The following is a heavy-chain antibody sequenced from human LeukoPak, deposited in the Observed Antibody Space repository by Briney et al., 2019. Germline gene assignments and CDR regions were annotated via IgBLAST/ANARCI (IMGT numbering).Heavy chain of an antibody. CDR3: ARDWRYTSAPQYYFGIDV. Sequence: GGSLRLSCAASGFTLSLYTMLWVRQTPGGGLEWVSSISCPLNDIHYSNKVKGRFAISRDNAKNSLHLQMSSLRVEDTAVYYCARDWRYTSAPQYYFGIDVWGQGTTVTVSS. D-gene: IGHD6-25*01. V-gene: IGHV3-21*01. CDR1: GFTLSLYT. J-gene: IGHJ6*02. CDR2: ISCPLNDI.